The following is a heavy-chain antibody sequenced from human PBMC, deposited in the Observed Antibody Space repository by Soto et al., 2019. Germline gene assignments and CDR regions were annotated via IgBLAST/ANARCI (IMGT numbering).Heavy chain of an antibody. V-gene: IGHV4-34*01. D-gene: IGHD2-15*01. CDR1: GGSFSGYY. CDR2: INHSGST. Sequence: SETLSLTCAVYGGSFSGYYWSWIRQPPGKGLKWIGEINHSGSTNYNPSLKSRVTISVDTSKNQFSLKLSSVTAADTAVYYCARVGGGILPHLRHAYNWFDPWGQGTLVTVSS. J-gene: IGHJ5*02. CDR3: ARVGGGILPHLRHAYNWFDP.